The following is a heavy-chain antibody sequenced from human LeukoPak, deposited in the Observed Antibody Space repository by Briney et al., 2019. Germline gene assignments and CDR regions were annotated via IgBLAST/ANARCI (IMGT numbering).Heavy chain of an antibody. CDR1: GFTFSSYG. J-gene: IGHJ4*02. D-gene: IGHD1-26*01. CDR2: IWYDGSNK. V-gene: IGHV3-30*02. Sequence: GGSLRLSCAASGFTFSSYGMHWVRQAPGKGLEWVAVIWYDGSNKYYADSVKGRFTISRDNSKNTLYLQMNSLRAEDTAVYYCAKDRGGSYSEGADCWGQGTLVTVSS. CDR3: AKDRGGSYSEGADC.